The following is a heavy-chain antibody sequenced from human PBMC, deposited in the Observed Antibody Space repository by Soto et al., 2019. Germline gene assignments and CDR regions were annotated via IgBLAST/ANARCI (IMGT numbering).Heavy chain of an antibody. V-gene: IGHV1-69*01. Sequence: QVQLVQSGAEVKKPGSSVKVSCKASGGIFSTYAISWLRQAPGHGLEWLGGIIPIFGTPNYAQRFQGRVNITADESTSTAYMELSRLRSEDTAVYYCARDRDDYGSGNYYNRIDFWGQGTLVTVSS. D-gene: IGHD3-10*01. CDR2: IIPIFGTP. CDR3: ARDRDDYGSGNYYNRIDF. J-gene: IGHJ4*02. CDR1: GGIFSTYA.